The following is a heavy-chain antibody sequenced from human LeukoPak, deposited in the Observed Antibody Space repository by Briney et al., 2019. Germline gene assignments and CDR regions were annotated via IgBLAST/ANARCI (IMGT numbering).Heavy chain of an antibody. CDR2: IKQDGSEK. Sequence: PGGSLRLSCAASGFTFSSYWMSWVRQVPGKGLEWVANIKQDGSEKYYVDSVKGRFTISRDNAKNSLYLQMNSLRAEDTAVYYCAIDRDGYNYAFDIWGQGTMVTVSS. CDR1: GFTFSSYW. V-gene: IGHV3-7*01. J-gene: IGHJ3*02. CDR3: AIDRDGYNYAFDI. D-gene: IGHD5-24*01.